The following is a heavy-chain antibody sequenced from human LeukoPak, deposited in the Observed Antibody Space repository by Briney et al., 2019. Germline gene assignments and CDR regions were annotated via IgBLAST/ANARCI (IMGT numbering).Heavy chain of an antibody. Sequence: GGSLRLSCAASGFAFSSYWMSWVRQAPGKGLEWVAAIKGDESEIYYVDSVKGRFTISRDNTKNSLYLQMNSLRAEDTALYYCARDLRVVITGSFDSWGQGTLVTVSS. D-gene: IGHD3-22*01. CDR2: IKGDESEI. CDR3: ARDLRVVITGSFDS. J-gene: IGHJ4*02. V-gene: IGHV3-7*05. CDR1: GFAFSSYW.